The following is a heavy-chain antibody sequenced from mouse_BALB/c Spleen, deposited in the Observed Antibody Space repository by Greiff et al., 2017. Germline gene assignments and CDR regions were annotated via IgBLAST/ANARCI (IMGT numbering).Heavy chain of an antibody. V-gene: IGHV14-3*02. CDR2: IDPANGNT. D-gene: IGHD1-1*01. Sequence: VHVKQSGAELVKPGASVKLSCTASGFNIKDTYMHWVKQRPEQGLEWIGRIDPANGNTKYDPKFQGKATITADTSSNTAYLQLSSLTSEDTAVYYCARGYYYGSSYVDWYFDVWGAGTTVTVSS. J-gene: IGHJ1*01. CDR3: ARGYYYGSSYVDWYFDV. CDR1: GFNIKDTY.